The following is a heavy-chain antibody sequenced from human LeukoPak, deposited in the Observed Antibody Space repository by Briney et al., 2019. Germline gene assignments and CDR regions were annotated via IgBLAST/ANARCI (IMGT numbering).Heavy chain of an antibody. Sequence: PSETLSLTCTVSGGSISSYYWSWIRQPPGKGLEWIGYIYYSGSTNYNPSLKSRVTISVDTSKNQFSLKLSSVTAADTAVYYCARLKGSGSPNFDYWGQGTLVTVSS. D-gene: IGHD3-10*01. J-gene: IGHJ4*02. CDR1: GGSISSYY. CDR3: ARLKGSGSPNFDY. V-gene: IGHV4-59*08. CDR2: IYYSGST.